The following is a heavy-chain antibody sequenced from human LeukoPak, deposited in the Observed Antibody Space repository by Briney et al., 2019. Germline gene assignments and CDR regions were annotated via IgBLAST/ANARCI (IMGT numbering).Heavy chain of an antibody. CDR2: IKQDGNEK. CDR1: GFTFSDYW. D-gene: IGHD6-19*01. V-gene: IGHV3-7*01. CDR3: ARGRYTIGSCPDYFDY. Sequence: PGGSLRLSCAASGFTFSDYWMSWVRQAPGKGLEWVANIKQDGNEKYYVDSVKGRFTISRDNAKNSLYLQMNSLGAEDTAVYYCARGRYTIGSCPDYFDYWGQGTLVTVSS. J-gene: IGHJ4*02.